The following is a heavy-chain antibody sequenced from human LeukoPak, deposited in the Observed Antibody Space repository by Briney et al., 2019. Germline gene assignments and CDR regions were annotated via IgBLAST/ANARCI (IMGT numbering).Heavy chain of an antibody. V-gene: IGHV1-69*13. J-gene: IGHJ3*02. Sequence: SVKVSCKASGGTFSSYAISWVRQAPGQGLEWMGGIIPIFGTANYALKFQGRVTITADESTSTAYMELSSLRSEDTAVYYCARASSGYYDDAFDIWSQGTMVTVSS. CDR1: GGTFSSYA. D-gene: IGHD3-22*01. CDR3: ARASSGYYDDAFDI. CDR2: IIPIFGTA.